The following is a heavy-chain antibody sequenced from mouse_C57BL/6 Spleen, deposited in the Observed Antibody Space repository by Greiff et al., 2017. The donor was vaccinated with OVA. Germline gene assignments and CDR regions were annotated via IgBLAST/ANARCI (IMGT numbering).Heavy chain of an antibody. V-gene: IGHV1-61*01. CDR1: GYTFTSYW. J-gene: IGHJ2*01. CDR2: IYPSDSET. D-gene: IGHD4-1*01. CDR3: ASQIVTGYFDY. Sequence: QVQLQQPGAELVRPGSSVKLSCKASGYTFTSYWMDWVQQRPGQGLEWIGNIYPSDSETHYNQKFKDKATLTVDKSSSTAYMQLSSLTSEDSAVYYCASQIVTGYFDYWGQGTTLTVSS.